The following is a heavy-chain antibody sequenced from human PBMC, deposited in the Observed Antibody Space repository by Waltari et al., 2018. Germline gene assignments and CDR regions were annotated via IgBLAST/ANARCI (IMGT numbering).Heavy chain of an antibody. CDR2: CSYGGIIK. Sequence: QVQLVESGGGVVQSGGSLRLACAASGFDFSSYGLHWVRQTPARGLEWVALCSYGGIIKEYADSVRGRFSISRDDSGRILYLQMDSLRVEDTAVYYCAKEAYFANNNYHDSWGQGTRVTVTS. CDR3: AKEAYFANNNYHDS. D-gene: IGHD2-21*01. CDR1: GFDFSSYG. J-gene: IGHJ5*01. V-gene: IGHV3-30*18.